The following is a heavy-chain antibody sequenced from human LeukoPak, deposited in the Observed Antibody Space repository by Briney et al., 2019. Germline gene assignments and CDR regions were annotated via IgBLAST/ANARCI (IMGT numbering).Heavy chain of an antibody. V-gene: IGHV4-34*01. D-gene: IGHD5/OR15-5a*01. J-gene: IGHJ4*02. CDR3: ARGRSS. CDR2: INDSGST. CDR1: GGSFSGYY. Sequence: SETLSLTCAVYGGSFSGYYWSWIRQPPGKGLEWIGEINDSGSTNYNPSLKSRVTISVDTTKNQFSLKLSSVTAADTAVYYCARGRSSWGQGTLVTVSS.